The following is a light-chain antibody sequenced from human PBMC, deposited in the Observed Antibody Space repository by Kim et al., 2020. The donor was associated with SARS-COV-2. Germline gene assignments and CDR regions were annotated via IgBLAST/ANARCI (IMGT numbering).Light chain of an antibody. CDR3: HSRDSSGNHGV. J-gene: IGLJ3*02. V-gene: IGLV3-19*01. Sequence: FAQTVTLTCQRASISTYYASCYQQKPAQAPLLFIYDTNTRPSAIPDRFSGSSSGDTASLTITGTQAEDEADYYCHSRDSSGNHGVFGGGTKLTVL. CDR1: SISTYY. CDR2: DTN.